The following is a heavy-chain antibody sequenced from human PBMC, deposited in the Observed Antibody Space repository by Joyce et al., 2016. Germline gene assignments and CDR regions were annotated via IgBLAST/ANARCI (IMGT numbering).Heavy chain of an antibody. J-gene: IGHJ4*02. CDR2: IYYSGST. CDR1: GCSISSSSYY. Sequence: QLQLQESGPGLVKPSETLSLTCTVSGCSISSSSYYWGWIRQPPGKGLEWIGNIYYSGSTYYNPSLKSRVTISVDTSKNQFSLKLSSVTAADTAVYYCARDGFLEWLGDDYWGQGTLVTVSS. CDR3: ARDGFLEWLGDDY. D-gene: IGHD3-3*01. V-gene: IGHV4-39*07.